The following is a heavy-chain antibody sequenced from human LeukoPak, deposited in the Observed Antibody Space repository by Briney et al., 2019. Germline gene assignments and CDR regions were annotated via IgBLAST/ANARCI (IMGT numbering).Heavy chain of an antibody. CDR2: IYPVASEI. CDR1: GYNFGSYW. V-gene: IGHV5-51*01. CDR3: ARASRDGYNQNFDF. J-gene: IGHJ4*02. Sequence: GASLEISCKGLGYNFGSYWNAWVRQLPGKGHEWMGFIYPVASEIRYSPSFQGQVTLSAGTSISTAYLQWSSLKTSDTAMYYCARASRDGYNQNFDFWGQGTLVTVSS. D-gene: IGHD5-24*01.